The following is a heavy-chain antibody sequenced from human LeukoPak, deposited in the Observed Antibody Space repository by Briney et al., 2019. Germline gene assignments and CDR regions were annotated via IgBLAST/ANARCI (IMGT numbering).Heavy chain of an antibody. V-gene: IGHV3-7*01. Sequence: GGSLRLSCAASGFTFSSYAMSWVRQAPGKGLEWVANIKYDGSDEYYVDSVRGRFKISRDNAKNTLYLQMNSLRGEDTAVYHCAREIPGGAVTLDYWGQGILVTVSS. J-gene: IGHJ4*02. CDR2: IKYDGSDE. CDR3: AREIPGGAVTLDY. CDR1: GFTFSSYA. D-gene: IGHD1-26*01.